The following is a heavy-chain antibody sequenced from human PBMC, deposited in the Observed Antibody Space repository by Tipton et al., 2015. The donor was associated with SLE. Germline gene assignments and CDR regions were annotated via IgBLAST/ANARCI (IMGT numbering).Heavy chain of an antibody. CDR1: GGSISSYY. CDR3: ARDTRLAAAGPGDAFDI. V-gene: IGHV4-4*07. J-gene: IGHJ3*02. Sequence: TLSLTCTVSGGSISSYYWSWIRQPAGKGLEWIGRIYTSGSTNYNPSLKSRVTMSVDTSKNQFSLKLSSVTAADTAVYYCARDTRLAAAGPGDAFDIWGQGTMVTASS. CDR2: IYTSGST. D-gene: IGHD6-13*01.